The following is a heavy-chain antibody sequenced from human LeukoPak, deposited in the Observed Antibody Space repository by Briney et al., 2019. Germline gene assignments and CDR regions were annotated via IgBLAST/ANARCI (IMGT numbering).Heavy chain of an antibody. CDR2: ISSGDRT. J-gene: IGHJ4*02. Sequence: GGSLGLSCAASGFTFSSYAMNWVRQAPGKGLEWVAGISSGDRTFHAESVKGRFTIPRDKSKDTLYLQMNSLRAEDTAVYYCAKDATASPYFHWFDNWGQGTQVIVSS. V-gene: IGHV3-23*01. CDR3: AKDATASPYFHWFDN. CDR1: GFTFSSYA. D-gene: IGHD3-9*01.